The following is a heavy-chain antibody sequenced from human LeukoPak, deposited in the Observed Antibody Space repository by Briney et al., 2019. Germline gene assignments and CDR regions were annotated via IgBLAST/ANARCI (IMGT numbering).Heavy chain of an antibody. CDR2: ISGSGGST. CDR1: GFTFSSYA. V-gene: IGHV3-23*01. Sequence: GGSLRLSCAVSGFTFSSYAMSWVRQAPGKGLEWVSAISGSGGSTYYADSVKGRFTISRDNSKNTLYLQMNSLRAEDTAVYYCAKDRALGTIFEVVTFFDYWGQGTLVTVSS. J-gene: IGHJ4*02. CDR3: AKDRALGTIFEVVTFFDY. D-gene: IGHD3-3*01.